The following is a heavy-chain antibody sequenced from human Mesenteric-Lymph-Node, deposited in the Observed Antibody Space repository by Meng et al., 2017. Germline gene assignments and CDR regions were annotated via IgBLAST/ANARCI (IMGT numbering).Heavy chain of an antibody. Sequence: GGSLRLSCEASGLTFSSYSMNWVRQAPGKGLEWVSSMSGNGNYIYYADSVKGRFTISRDNAKNSLYLQMNSLTAEDTAVYYCARVRAATAGRGIDYWGQGTLVTVSS. CDR1: GLTFSSYS. CDR2: MSGNGNYI. J-gene: IGHJ4*02. D-gene: IGHD6-13*01. V-gene: IGHV3-21*01. CDR3: ARVRAATAGRGIDY.